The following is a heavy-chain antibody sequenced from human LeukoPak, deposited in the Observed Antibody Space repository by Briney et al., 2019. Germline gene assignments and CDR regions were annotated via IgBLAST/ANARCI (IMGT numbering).Heavy chain of an antibody. D-gene: IGHD2-2*02. CDR3: AREGYCSSTSCYNYYYYYYMDV. Sequence: ASVKVSCKASGYTFTGYYMHWVRQAPGQGLEWMGWINPNSGGTNYAQKFQGRVTMTRDTSISTAYMELRSLRSDDTAVYYCAREGYCSSTSCYNYYYYYYMDVWGKGTTVTISS. CDR1: GYTFTGYY. J-gene: IGHJ6*03. CDR2: INPNSGGT. V-gene: IGHV1-2*02.